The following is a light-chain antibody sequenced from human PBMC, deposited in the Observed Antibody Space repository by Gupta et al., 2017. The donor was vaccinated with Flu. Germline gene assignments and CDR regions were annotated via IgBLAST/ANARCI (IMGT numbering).Light chain of an antibody. CDR1: TSNLGAGYD. J-gene: IGLJ3*02. V-gene: IGLV1-40*01. Sequence: QFVLTQPPSVSGAPGQRVTISRTGRTSNLGAGYDVHWYQQVPGRAPKRLIFGNNNRPSGVADRFSGSKSGTSASLAIAGLQAEDEADYYCQSYDNSLSGSKVFGGGTKLTVL. CDR3: QSYDNSLSGSKV. CDR2: GNN.